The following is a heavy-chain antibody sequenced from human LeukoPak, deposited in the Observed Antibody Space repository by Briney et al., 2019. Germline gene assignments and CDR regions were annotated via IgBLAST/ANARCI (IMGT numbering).Heavy chain of an antibody. Sequence: GGSLRLSCVASGFTFSSYGMHWVRQAPGKGLEWVAFIRHDGSNEYVDSVKGRFTISRDNSKNTLYLQMNSLKPEDTAVYYCANLARPLDYWGQGALVTVSS. CDR3: ANLARPLDY. CDR2: IRHDGSNE. J-gene: IGHJ4*02. V-gene: IGHV3-30*02. CDR1: GFTFSSYG. D-gene: IGHD6-6*01.